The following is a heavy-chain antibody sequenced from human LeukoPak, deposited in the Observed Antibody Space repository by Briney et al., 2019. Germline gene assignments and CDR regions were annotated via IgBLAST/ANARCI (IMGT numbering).Heavy chain of an antibody. CDR1: GFTFSSYG. CDR2: ISYDGSNK. CDR3: AKDVSWNWFDP. D-gene: IGHD2/OR15-2a*01. V-gene: IGHV3-30*18. Sequence: TGRSLRLSCAASGFTFSSYGMHWVRQAPGKGLEWVAVISYDGSNKYYADSVKGRFTISRDNSKNTLYLQMNTLRAEDTAVYYCAKDVSWNWFDPWGQGTLVTVSS. J-gene: IGHJ5*02.